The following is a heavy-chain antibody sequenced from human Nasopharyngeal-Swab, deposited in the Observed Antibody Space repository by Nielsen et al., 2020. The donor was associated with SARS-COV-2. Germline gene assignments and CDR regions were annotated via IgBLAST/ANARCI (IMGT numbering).Heavy chain of an antibody. J-gene: IGHJ2*01. D-gene: IGHD2-21*02. CDR3: ARGGLLELGFYWYFDL. CDR2: ISYDGSNK. CDR1: GFTFSRYA. Sequence: GESLKISCAASGFTFSRYAMHWVRQAPGKGLEWVAVISYDGSNKYYADSVKGRFTISRDNSKNTLYLQMNSLRAEDTAVYYCARGGLLELGFYWYFDLWGRGTLVTVSS. V-gene: IGHV3-30-3*01.